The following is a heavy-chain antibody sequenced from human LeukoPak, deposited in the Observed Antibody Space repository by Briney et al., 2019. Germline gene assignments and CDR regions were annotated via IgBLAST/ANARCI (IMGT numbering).Heavy chain of an antibody. Sequence: GGSLRLSCVGSGFTFSSYWMTWVRQAPGKGLEWVANIKDDGSEKYSVDSVKGRFTISRDNAKNTLYLQMNSLRAEDTAVYYCARESYCGGDCYSTWDDWGQGTLVTVSS. CDR2: IKDDGSEK. J-gene: IGHJ4*02. D-gene: IGHD2-21*02. CDR3: ARESYCGGDCYSTWDD. V-gene: IGHV3-7*03. CDR1: GFTFSSYW.